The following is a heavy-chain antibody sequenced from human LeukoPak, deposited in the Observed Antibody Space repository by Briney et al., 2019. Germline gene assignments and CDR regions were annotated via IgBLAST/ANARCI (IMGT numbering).Heavy chain of an antibody. CDR3: ARMFCGGDCNRLTVDWFDP. CDR2: IYHSGST. CDR1: GYSISSGYY. D-gene: IGHD2-21*02. Sequence: SSETLSLTCAVSGYSISSGYYWGWIRQPPGKGLEWIGSIYHSGSTYYNPSLKSRVTISVDTSKNQFSLKLSSVTAADTAVYYCARMFCGGDCNRLTVDWFDPWGQGTLVTVSS. J-gene: IGHJ5*02. V-gene: IGHV4-38-2*01.